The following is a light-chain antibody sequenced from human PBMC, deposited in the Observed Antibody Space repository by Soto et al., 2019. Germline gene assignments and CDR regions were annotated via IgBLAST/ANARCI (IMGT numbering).Light chain of an antibody. V-gene: IGKV3-11*01. CDR3: QQRGNWPIT. CDR1: QNVYTY. Sequence: DIILTQSPATLSLSPGERATLSCRASQNVYTYLAWYQQKPGQAPRLLIYDASNRATGIPARFSGSGSGTAFTLTISSLAPEDFAVYYCQQRGNWPITFGQGTRLEIK. J-gene: IGKJ5*01. CDR2: DAS.